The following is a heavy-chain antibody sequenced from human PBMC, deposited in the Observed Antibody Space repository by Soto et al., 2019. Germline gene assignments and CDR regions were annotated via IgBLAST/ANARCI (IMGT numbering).Heavy chain of an antibody. Sequence: EVQLVESGGGLVQPGGSLRLSCAASGFTFSGYSMFWVRQAPGKGLEYVSAINTNGVNTFYAKSVKGRFTISRDNSKNTMYLSMGSLRAEDMAVYYCARGRVEDSSGWATYFDYWGQGTLVTVSS. D-gene: IGHD6-19*01. CDR1: GFTFSGYS. J-gene: IGHJ4*02. CDR3: ARGRVEDSSGWATYFDY. CDR2: INTNGVNT. V-gene: IGHV3-64*01.